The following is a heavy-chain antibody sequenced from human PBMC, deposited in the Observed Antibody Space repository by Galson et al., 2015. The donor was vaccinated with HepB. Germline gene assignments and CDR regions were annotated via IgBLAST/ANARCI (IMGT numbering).Heavy chain of an antibody. V-gene: IGHV1-69*06. D-gene: IGHD5-18*01. CDR3: ARDGGGYSYGPE. Sequence: SVKVSCRASGGTFSSYAISWVRQAPGQGLEWMGGIIPIFGTANYAQKFQGRVTITADKSTSTAYMELSSLRSEDTAVYYCARDGGGYSYGPEWGQGTLVTVSS. CDR2: IIPIFGTA. CDR1: GGTFSSYA. J-gene: IGHJ4*02.